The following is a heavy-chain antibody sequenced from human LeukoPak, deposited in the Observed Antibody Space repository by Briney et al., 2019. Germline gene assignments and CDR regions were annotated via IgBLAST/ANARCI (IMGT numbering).Heavy chain of an antibody. V-gene: IGHV3-23*01. CDR2: ISGSGGST. CDR3: AKTRGSGPFDY. J-gene: IGHJ4*02. D-gene: IGHD3-10*01. CDR1: GFTFGDYY. Sequence: GGSLRLSCAASGFTFGDYYMSWIRQAPGKGLEWVSAISGSGGSTYYADSVKGRFTISRDNSKNTLYLQMNNLRAEDTAVYYCAKTRGSGPFDYWGQGTLVTVSS.